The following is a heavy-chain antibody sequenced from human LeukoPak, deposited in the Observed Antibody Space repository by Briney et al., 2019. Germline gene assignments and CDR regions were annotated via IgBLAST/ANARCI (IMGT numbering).Heavy chain of an antibody. D-gene: IGHD2-21*01. CDR3: ARRYGGYWASDI. Sequence: GGSLRLSCVASGFTLSHYWMHWVRQAPGKGLVWVSRINSDGSSTSYADSVKGRFTISRDNAKNTLYLQMNSLRVEDTAVYYCARRYGGYWASDIWGQGTMVTVSS. CDR2: INSDGSST. CDR1: GFTLSHYW. J-gene: IGHJ3*02. V-gene: IGHV3-74*01.